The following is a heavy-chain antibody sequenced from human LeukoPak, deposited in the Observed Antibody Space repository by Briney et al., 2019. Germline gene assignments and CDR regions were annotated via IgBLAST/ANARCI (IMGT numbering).Heavy chain of an antibody. V-gene: IGHV3-7*05. D-gene: IGHD6-19*01. CDR1: GFTFSSYW. CDR2: IKQDGSDK. Sequence: GGSLRLSCAASGFTFSSYWMSWVRQAPGKGLEWVANIKQDGSDKYYVDSVKGRFTISRDNAENSLYLQMNSLRAEDTAVYYCARRLGGGWHDYWGQGTLVTVSS. J-gene: IGHJ4*02. CDR3: ARRLGGGWHDY.